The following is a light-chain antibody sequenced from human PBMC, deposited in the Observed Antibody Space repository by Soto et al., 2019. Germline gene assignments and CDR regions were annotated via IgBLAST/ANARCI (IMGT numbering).Light chain of an antibody. CDR3: SSYTQFSTLV. CDR1: SSDVGAYNY. Sequence: QSVLTQPASVSGSPGQSITISCTGTSSDVGAYNYVSWYRQHPGKAPKLMIYEVSNRPSGISHRFSGSKSGNTASLTISGLQAEDEADYYCSSYTQFSTLVFGGGTKLTVL. J-gene: IGLJ3*02. V-gene: IGLV2-14*01. CDR2: EVS.